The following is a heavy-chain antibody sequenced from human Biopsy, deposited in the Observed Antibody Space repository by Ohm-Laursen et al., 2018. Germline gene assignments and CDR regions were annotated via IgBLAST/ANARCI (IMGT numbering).Heavy chain of an antibody. CDR2: INAKTGDT. V-gene: IGHV1-2*02. Sequence: SSVKVSCKASGFTFTGYHVHWVRQAPGQGLEWMGWINAKTGDTNYAQKFQGRVTMTRDTSISTAYVDLSSLRSDDTALYYCTRGGYYYDSLAYYYWFDPWGQGTLVTVSS. CDR3: TRGGYYYDSLAYYYWFDP. D-gene: IGHD3-22*01. J-gene: IGHJ5*02. CDR1: GFTFTGYH.